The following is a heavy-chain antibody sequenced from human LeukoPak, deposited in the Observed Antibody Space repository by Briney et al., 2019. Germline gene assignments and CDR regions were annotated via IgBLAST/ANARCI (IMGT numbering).Heavy chain of an antibody. CDR1: GFTVSSNY. Sequence: GGPLRLSCAASGFTVSSNYMSWVRQAPGKGLEWVSVIYSGGSTYYADSVKGRFTISRDNSKNTLYLQMNSLRAEDTAVYYCANETLRWDYYYGMDVWGQGTTVTVSS. J-gene: IGHJ6*02. CDR2: IYSGGST. D-gene: IGHD4-23*01. V-gene: IGHV3-53*01. CDR3: ANETLRWDYYYGMDV.